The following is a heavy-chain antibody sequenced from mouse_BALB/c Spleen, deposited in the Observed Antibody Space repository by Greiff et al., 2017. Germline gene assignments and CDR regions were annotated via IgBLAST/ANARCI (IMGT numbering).Heavy chain of an antibody. CDR3: ARLHYYGSNGYFDV. V-gene: IGHV5-12-1*01. CDR2: ISSGGGST. J-gene: IGHJ1*01. D-gene: IGHD1-1*01. CDR1: GFAFSSYD. Sequence: EVKVEESGGGLVKPGGSLKLSCAASGFAFSSYDMSWVRQTPEKRLEWVAYISSGGGSTYYPDTVKGRFTISRDNAKNTLYLQMSSLKSEDTAMYYCARLHYYGSNGYFDVWGAGTTVTVSS.